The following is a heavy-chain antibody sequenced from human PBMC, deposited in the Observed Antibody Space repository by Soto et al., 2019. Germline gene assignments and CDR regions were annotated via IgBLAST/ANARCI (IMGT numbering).Heavy chain of an antibody. V-gene: IGHV5-10-1*01. D-gene: IGHD6-13*01. CDR1: GYSFTSYW. Sequence: PGESLKISCKVSGYSFTSYWISWVRQMPGKGLEWMGRIDPSDSYTNYSPSFQGHVTISADKSISTAYLQWSSLKASDTAMYYCARHKRIAAAGNYYYYGMDVWGQGTTVTVSS. J-gene: IGHJ6*02. CDR2: IDPSDSYT. CDR3: ARHKRIAAAGNYYYYGMDV.